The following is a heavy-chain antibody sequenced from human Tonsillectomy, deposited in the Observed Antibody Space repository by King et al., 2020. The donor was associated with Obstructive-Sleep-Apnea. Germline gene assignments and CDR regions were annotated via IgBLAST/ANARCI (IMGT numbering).Heavy chain of an antibody. D-gene: IGHD2/OR15-2a*01. CDR3: ASGNSTSPGY. CDR2: IYHSGST. V-gene: IGHV4-4*02. CDR1: GGSISRTNC. Sequence: QLQESGPGLVKPSGTLSLTCAVSGGSISRTNCWSWVRQPPGKGLEWIGEIYHSGSTNYNPSLKNRVTISIDKSENQFSLKLTSMTAADTAVYYCASGNSTSPGYWGQGTLVTVSS. J-gene: IGHJ4*02.